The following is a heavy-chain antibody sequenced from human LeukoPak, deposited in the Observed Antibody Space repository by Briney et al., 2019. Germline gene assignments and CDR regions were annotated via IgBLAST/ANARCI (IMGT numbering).Heavy chain of an antibody. J-gene: IGHJ6*02. CDR1: GGSMSNYY. CDR2: LRTTGST. D-gene: IGHD3-3*01. V-gene: IGHV4-4*07. CDR3: ARGRVGSVFGVVKRGMDV. Sequence: SETLSLTCTVSGGSMSNYYWHWIRQPAEKGLEWIGRLRTTGSTNYNPSLKSRVTMSLDTSKNQFSLKLSSVTAADTAVYYCARGRVGSVFGVVKRGMDVWGQGTAVTVSS.